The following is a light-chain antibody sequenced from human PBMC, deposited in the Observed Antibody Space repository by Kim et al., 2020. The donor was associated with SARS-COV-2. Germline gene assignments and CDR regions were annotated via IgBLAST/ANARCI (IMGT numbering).Light chain of an antibody. J-gene: IGKJ1*01. CDR2: AAS. CDR3: QEASRLYRA. CDR1: QDISHW. V-gene: IGKV1-12*01. Sequence: IQMTQSPSSVSASVGDRVTITCRASQDISHWLAWYQQKPGKAPKLLIYAASGLQSGVPRRFSGSGSGTDFTLTISSLQPEDYATYYCQEASRLYRACGQGTKV.